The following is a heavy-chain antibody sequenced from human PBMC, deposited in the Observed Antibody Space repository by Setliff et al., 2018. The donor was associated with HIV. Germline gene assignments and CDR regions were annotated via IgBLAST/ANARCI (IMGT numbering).Heavy chain of an antibody. CDR3: AKFFGGYGDYMGFDY. V-gene: IGHV3-23*01. CDR2: ISGSGANT. J-gene: IGHJ4*02. D-gene: IGHD4-17*01. CDR1: GFIFSSYA. Sequence: GGSLRLSCAASGFIFSSYAMSWVRQAPGKGLEWVSAISGSGANTYYADSVKGRFTISRDNSKNTLYLQMDSLRAEDTAVYYCAKFFGGYGDYMGFDYWGQGTLVTVSS.